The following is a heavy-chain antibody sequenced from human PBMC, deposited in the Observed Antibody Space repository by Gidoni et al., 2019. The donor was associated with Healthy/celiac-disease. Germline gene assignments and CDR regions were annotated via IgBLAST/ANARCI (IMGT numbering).Heavy chain of an antibody. J-gene: IGHJ4*02. CDR2: MNPNSGNT. D-gene: IGHD6-13*01. CDR1: GYTFTSYD. V-gene: IGHV1-8*01. CDR3: ARGLRGFGSWYMADFDY. Sequence: QVQLVQSGAEVKKPGASVKVSCTASGYTFTSYDINWVRQATGQGLEWMGWMNPNSGNTGYAQKFQGRVTMTRNTSISTAYMELSSLRSEDTAVYYCARGLRGFGSWYMADFDYWGQGTLVTVSS.